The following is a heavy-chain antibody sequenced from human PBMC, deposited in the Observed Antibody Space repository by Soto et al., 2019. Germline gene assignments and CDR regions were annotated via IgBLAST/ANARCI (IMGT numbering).Heavy chain of an antibody. J-gene: IGHJ2*01. CDR2: TSYDGSTK. CDR3: AKDGGFDYGFWYFDL. V-gene: IGHV3-30-3*01. CDR1: GFTFSRYT. D-gene: IGHD4-17*01. Sequence: QVQLVESGGGVVQPGRSLRLSCAASGFTFSRYTMHWFRQAPGKGPEWVAVTSYDGSTKYYADSVKGRFTISRDNSKNTLYLQMNSLTAEDTAVYYCAKDGGFDYGFWYFDLWGRGTLVTVSS.